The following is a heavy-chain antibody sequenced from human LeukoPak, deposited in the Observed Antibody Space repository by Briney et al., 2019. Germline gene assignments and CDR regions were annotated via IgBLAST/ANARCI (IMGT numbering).Heavy chain of an antibody. V-gene: IGHV1-8*02. Sequence: ASVKVSCKASGYTFTSYGINWVRQATGQGLEWMGWMNPNSGNTDYAQKFQGRVTMTRNTSISTAYMELSSLRSEDTAVYYCARSRAAAGTVGHWGQGTLVTVSS. J-gene: IGHJ4*02. CDR3: ARSRAAAGTVGH. CDR1: GYTFTSYG. D-gene: IGHD6-13*01. CDR2: MNPNSGNT.